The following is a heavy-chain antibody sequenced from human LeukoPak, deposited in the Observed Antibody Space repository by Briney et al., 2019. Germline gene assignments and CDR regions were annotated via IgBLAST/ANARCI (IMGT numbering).Heavy chain of an antibody. CDR1: GGSISSYY. J-gene: IGHJ4*02. Sequence: SETLSLTCTASGGSISSYYWSWIRQPPGKGLEGIGYMYYSGSTNHNPSLKSRVTISVDTSKNQFSLKLSSVTAADTAVYYCARAWATDYFDYWGQGTLVTVSS. CDR2: MYYSGST. CDR3: ARAWATDYFDY. V-gene: IGHV4-59*01.